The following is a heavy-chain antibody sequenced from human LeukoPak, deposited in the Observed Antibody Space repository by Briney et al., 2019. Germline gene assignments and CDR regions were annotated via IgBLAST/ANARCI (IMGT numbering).Heavy chain of an antibody. CDR2: ISSSSSYI. D-gene: IGHD6-13*01. V-gene: IGHV3-21*01. CDR3: ARGIAAAGHYYYMDV. CDR1: GGSFSGYY. J-gene: IGHJ6*03. Sequence: PSETLSLTCAVYGGSFSGYYWSWIRQPPGKGLEWVSSISSSSSYIYYADSVKGRFTISRDNAKNSLYLQMNSLRAEDTAVYYCARGIAAAGHYYYMDVWGKGTTVTVSS.